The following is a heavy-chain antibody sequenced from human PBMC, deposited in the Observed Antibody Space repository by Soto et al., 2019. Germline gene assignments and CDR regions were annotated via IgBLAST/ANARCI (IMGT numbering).Heavy chain of an antibody. D-gene: IGHD3-16*01. V-gene: IGHV3-74*01. CDR3: ARDLGGSHDY. J-gene: IGHJ4*02. CDR1: GFTFSTYW. CDR2: IKTDGSVT. Sequence: PGGSLRLSCAASGFTFSTYWMHWVRQAPGKGLVWVSRIKTDGSVTTYADSVKGRFTISRDNAKNTLYLQMNTLRAGDTAVYYCARDLGGSHDYWGRGTLVTVSS.